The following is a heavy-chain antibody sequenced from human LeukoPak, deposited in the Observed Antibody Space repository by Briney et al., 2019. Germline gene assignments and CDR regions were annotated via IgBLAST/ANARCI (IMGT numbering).Heavy chain of an antibody. Sequence: ASVKVSCKASGYTFTSYDINWVRQATGQGLEWMGWMNPNSGNTGYAQKFQGRVTMTRNTSISTVYMELSSLRSEDTAVYYCARGRVDGYKNAFDYWGQGTLVTVSS. CDR2: MNPNSGNT. V-gene: IGHV1-8*01. J-gene: IGHJ4*02. CDR3: ARGRVDGYKNAFDY. D-gene: IGHD5-24*01. CDR1: GYTFTSYD.